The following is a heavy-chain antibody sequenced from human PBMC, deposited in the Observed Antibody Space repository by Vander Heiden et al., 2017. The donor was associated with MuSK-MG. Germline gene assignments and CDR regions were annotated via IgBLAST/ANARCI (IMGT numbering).Heavy chain of an antibody. CDR3: AKTLGGGSSAFDI. V-gene: IGHV3-23*01. CDR1: GFTFSTYV. CDR2: ISGSGGST. J-gene: IGHJ3*02. Sequence: EAQLLESGGGLVRPGGSLRLSCAASGFTFSTYVTDWVRQAPGKGLEWVSIISGSGGSTYYADSVKGRFTTSRDNSKNTLYLQMNSLRAEDTALYYCAKTLGGGSSAFDIWGQGTMVTVSS. D-gene: IGHD2-2*01.